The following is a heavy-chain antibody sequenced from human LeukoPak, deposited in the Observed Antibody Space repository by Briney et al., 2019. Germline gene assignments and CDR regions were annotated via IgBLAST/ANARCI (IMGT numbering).Heavy chain of an antibody. CDR3: ARSRRIQLWLFSYYFDY. CDR2: INHSGST. Sequence: SETLSLTCAVYGGSFSGYYWSWIRQPPGKGLEWIGEINHSGSTNYNPSLKSRVTISVDTSKNQFSLKLSSVTAADTAVYYCARSRRIQLWLFSYYFDYWGQGNLVTVSS. V-gene: IGHV4-34*01. D-gene: IGHD5-18*01. J-gene: IGHJ4*02. CDR1: GGSFSGYY.